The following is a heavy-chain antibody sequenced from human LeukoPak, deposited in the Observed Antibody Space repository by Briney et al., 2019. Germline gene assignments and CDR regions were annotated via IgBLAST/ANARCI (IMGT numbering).Heavy chain of an antibody. Sequence: SETLSLTCTVSDGSINTYYWNWIRQPPGKGQEWIGYISYSGSTNYNPSLRSRVTISLDTSKNQFSLKLSSVTAADTAVYSCARETIFGVIADYFEYWGQGILVTVSS. V-gene: IGHV4-59*01. CDR2: ISYSGST. D-gene: IGHD3-3*01. J-gene: IGHJ4*02. CDR3: ARETIFGVIADYFEY. CDR1: DGSINTYY.